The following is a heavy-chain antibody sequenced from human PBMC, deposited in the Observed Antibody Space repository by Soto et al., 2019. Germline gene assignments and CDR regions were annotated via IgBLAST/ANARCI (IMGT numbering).Heavy chain of an antibody. CDR3: AKSSGSGSYYKTVGAFDI. J-gene: IGHJ3*02. V-gene: IGHV3-23*01. CDR1: GFTFSSYA. CDR2: ISGSGGST. Sequence: GGSLRLSCAASGFTFSSYAMSWVRQAPGKGLEWVSAISGSGGSTYYADSVKGRFTISRDNSKNTLYLQMNSLRAEDTAVYYCAKSSGSGSYYKTVGAFDIWGQGTMVTVSS. D-gene: IGHD3-10*01.